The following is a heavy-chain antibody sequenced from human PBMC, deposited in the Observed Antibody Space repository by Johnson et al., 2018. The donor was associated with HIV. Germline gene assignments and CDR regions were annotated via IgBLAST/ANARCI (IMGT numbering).Heavy chain of an antibody. Sequence: QVQLVESGGGVVQPGRSLRLSCAASGFTFSSYAMHWVRQALGKGLEWVAVISYDGINKYYADSVKGRFTISRDNSKNTLYLQMNSLRAEDTAVYYCARDHPVAGDAFDIWGQGTMVTVSS. D-gene: IGHD6-19*01. J-gene: IGHJ3*02. CDR3: ARDHPVAGDAFDI. CDR1: GFTFSSYA. V-gene: IGHV3-30-3*01. CDR2: ISYDGINK.